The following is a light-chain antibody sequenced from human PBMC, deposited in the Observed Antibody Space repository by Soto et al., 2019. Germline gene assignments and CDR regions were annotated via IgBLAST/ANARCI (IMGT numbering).Light chain of an antibody. Sequence: ELVLTQSPGTLSLYPGERATLSCRASQSVSSSYLAWYQQKTGQAPRLLIYGASSRDTGIPDRFSGSGSGTDLTLTLSRLEPEDFAVYYCQQQWTFGQWTKVDI. CDR3: QQQWT. J-gene: IGKJ1*01. CDR1: QSVSSSY. CDR2: GAS. V-gene: IGKV3-20*01.